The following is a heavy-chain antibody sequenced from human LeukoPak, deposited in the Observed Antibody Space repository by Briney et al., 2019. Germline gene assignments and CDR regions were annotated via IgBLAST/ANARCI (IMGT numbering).Heavy chain of an antibody. D-gene: IGHD3-22*01. V-gene: IGHV3-23*01. CDR3: AKGGYDSSGFDY. Sequence: GGSLRLSCAASGFTFSSYAMSWVRQAPGKGLEWVSAISSSGGSTYYADSVKGRFTISRDNSKNTLYLQMNSLRAEDTAVYYCAKGGYDSSGFDYWGQGTLVTVSS. CDR1: GFTFSSYA. J-gene: IGHJ4*02. CDR2: ISSSGGST.